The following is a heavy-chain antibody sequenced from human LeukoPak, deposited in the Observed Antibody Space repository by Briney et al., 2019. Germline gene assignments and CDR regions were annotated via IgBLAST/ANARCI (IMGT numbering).Heavy chain of an antibody. CDR2: IYHSGST. J-gene: IGHJ6*04. D-gene: IGHD3-9*01. V-gene: IGHV4-4*02. Sequence: SGTLSLTCAVSGGSISSSNWWSWVRQPPGKGLEWIGEIYHSGSTNYNPSLKSRVTISVDKSKNQFSLKLSSVTAADTAVYYCARVRDFDWLDLYYYYGMEVWGKGPRSPSPQ. CDR3: ARVRDFDWLDLYYYYGMEV. CDR1: GGSISSSNW.